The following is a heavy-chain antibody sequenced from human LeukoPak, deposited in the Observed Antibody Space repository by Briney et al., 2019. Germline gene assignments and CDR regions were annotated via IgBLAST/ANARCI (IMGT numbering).Heavy chain of an antibody. J-gene: IGHJ4*02. Sequence: GGSLRLSCAASGFTFSSYAMNWVRQAPGKGLEWVSSISDSGASTYYADSVKGRFTISRDNSKNTLYLQMNSLRVEDTAVYYCAKGSQLGVRFADYWGQGTLVTVSS. CDR2: ISDSGAST. CDR3: AKGSQLGVRFADY. CDR1: GFTFSSYA. D-gene: IGHD3-3*01. V-gene: IGHV3-23*01.